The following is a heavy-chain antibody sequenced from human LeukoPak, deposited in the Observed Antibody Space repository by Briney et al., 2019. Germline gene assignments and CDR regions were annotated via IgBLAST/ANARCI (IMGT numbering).Heavy chain of an antibody. Sequence: GGSLRLSCAASGFTFSSYEMNWVRQAPGKGLEWVSYISNRGTTIYYADSVKGRFSISRDNAKNSVYLQMNSLRAEDTAVYYCAREHSGYDFPGRDYYYMDVWGKGTTVTVSS. CDR2: ISNRGTTI. J-gene: IGHJ6*03. V-gene: IGHV3-48*03. D-gene: IGHD5-12*01. CDR1: GFTFSSYE. CDR3: AREHSGYDFPGRDYYYMDV.